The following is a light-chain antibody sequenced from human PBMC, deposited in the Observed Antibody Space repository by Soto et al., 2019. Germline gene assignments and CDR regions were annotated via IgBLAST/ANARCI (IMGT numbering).Light chain of an antibody. CDR3: SSYTSGSLVV. V-gene: IGLV2-14*01. Sequence: QSALTQPASVSGSPGQSITISCTGTSSDVGGYNYVSWYQQHPGKAPKLTIYDVSNRPSGVSNRFSGSKSGNTASLTISGLQAEDEADYYCSSYTSGSLVVFGGGTKLTVL. CDR1: SSDVGGYNY. J-gene: IGLJ2*01. CDR2: DVS.